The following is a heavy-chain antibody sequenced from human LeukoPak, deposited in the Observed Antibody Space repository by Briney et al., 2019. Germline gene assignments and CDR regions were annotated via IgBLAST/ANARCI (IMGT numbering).Heavy chain of an antibody. Sequence: GGSLRLSCAASGFTFGSFAMSWVRQAPGKGLEWVAAVSGGAGSTYYADSVRGRSTISRDNSQNTLSLHMTSLRAEDTAIYYCAKSLTKITPATFDQWGQGTLVTVSS. D-gene: IGHD2-2*01. J-gene: IGHJ4*02. CDR2: VSGGAGST. CDR3: AKSLTKITPATFDQ. CDR1: GFTFGSFA. V-gene: IGHV3-23*01.